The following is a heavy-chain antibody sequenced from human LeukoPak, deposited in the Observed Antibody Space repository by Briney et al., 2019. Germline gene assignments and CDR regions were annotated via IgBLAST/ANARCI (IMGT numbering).Heavy chain of an antibody. CDR1: GFTFSGST. CDR2: IRSKANSYAT. V-gene: IGHV3-73*01. Sequence: GRSLRLSCAASGFTFSGSTMHWVRQASGKGLEWVGRIRSKANSYATAYAASLKGRFTISRDDSKNTAYLQMNSLKTEDTAVYYCTTVTTLGPGGSFDYWGQGTLVTVSS. CDR3: TTVTTLGPGGSFDY. D-gene: IGHD4-17*01. J-gene: IGHJ4*02.